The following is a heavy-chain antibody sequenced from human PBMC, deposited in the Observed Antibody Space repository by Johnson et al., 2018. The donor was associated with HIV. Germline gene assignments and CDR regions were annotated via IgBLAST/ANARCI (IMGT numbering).Heavy chain of an antibody. CDR3: ARGCSVLQHLEWSFTAFDI. V-gene: IGHV3-64*01. Sequence: VQLVESGGGLVQPGGSLRLSCAASGFTFSSYAMHWVRQAPGKGLEYVSAISSNGGSTYYANSVKGRFTISRDNSKNTLYLQMGSLRAEDMAVYYCARGCSVLQHLEWSFTAFDIWGQGTMVTVSS. J-gene: IGHJ3*02. CDR2: ISSNGGST. CDR1: GFTFSSYA. D-gene: IGHD3-3*01.